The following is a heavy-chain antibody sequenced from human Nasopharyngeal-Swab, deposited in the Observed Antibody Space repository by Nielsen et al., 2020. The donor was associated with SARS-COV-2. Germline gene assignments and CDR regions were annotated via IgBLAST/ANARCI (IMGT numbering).Heavy chain of an antibody. J-gene: IGHJ4*02. CDR2: FDPEDGET. D-gene: IGHD1-26*01. CDR1: GYTLTELC. Sequence: ASVNVSCKVSGYTLTELCMHWVRQAPGKGLEWMGGFDPEDGETIYAQKFQGRVTMTEDTSTDTAYMELSSLRSEDTAVYYCATDYALGGATTVDYWGQGTLVTVSS. CDR3: ATDYALGGATTVDY. V-gene: IGHV1-24*01.